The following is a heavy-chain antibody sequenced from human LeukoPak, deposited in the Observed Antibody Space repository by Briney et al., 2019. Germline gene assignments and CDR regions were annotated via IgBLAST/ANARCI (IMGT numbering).Heavy chain of an antibody. J-gene: IGHJ4*02. D-gene: IGHD3-22*01. V-gene: IGHV3-23*01. Sequence: GASLRLSCAASGFTFSSYAMSWVRQAPGKGLEWVSAISGSGGSTYYADSVKGRFTISRDNSKNTLYLQMNSLRAGDTAVYYCAKDHYDSSGYYGLGGGIDYWGQGTLVTVSS. CDR1: GFTFSSYA. CDR2: ISGSGGST. CDR3: AKDHYDSSGYYGLGGGIDY.